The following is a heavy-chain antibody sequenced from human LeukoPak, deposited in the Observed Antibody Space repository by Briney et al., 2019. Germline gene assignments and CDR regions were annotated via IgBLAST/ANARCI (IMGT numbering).Heavy chain of an antibody. CDR3: ARDRDSSSWLGDFDY. V-gene: IGHV4-59*12. CDR2: IYYSGST. D-gene: IGHD6-13*01. J-gene: IGHJ4*02. CDR1: GGSISSYY. Sequence: PSETLSLTCTVSGGSISSYYWSWIRQPPGKGLEWIGYIYYSGSTYYNPSLKSRVTISVDTSKNQFSLKLSSVTAADTAVYYCARDRDSSSWLGDFDYWGQGTLVTVSS.